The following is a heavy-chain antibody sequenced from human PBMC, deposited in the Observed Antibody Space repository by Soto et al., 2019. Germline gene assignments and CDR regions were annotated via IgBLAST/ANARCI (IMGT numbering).Heavy chain of an antibody. V-gene: IGHV1-2*02. CDR2: MNTRTGGT. Sequence: QVQLVQSGAEVKKPGASVKVSCRASGYTFTANYIHWVRQAPGQWLEWMGWMNTRTGGTMYGERLQGRVTKTRDTSISTAYMELSTSRADGTAMYYCTRGTSTSWFDPWGQATPVTI. D-gene: IGHD2-2*01. CDR1: GYTFTANY. CDR3: TRGTSTSWFDP. J-gene: IGHJ5*02.